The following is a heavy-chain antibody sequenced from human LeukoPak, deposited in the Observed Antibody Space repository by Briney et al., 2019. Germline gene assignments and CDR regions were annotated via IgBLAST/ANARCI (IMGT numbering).Heavy chain of an antibody. V-gene: IGHV3-21*01. CDR2: ISSSSSYI. CDR1: GFTFSSYS. CDR3: AKGLSVASSFFDY. Sequence: PGGSLRLSCAASGFTFSSYSMNWVRQAQGKGLEWVSSISSSSSYIYYADSVKGRFTISRDNAKNSLYLQMNSLRAEDTAVYYCAKGLSVASSFFDYWGQGTLVTVSS. D-gene: IGHD2-15*01. J-gene: IGHJ4*02.